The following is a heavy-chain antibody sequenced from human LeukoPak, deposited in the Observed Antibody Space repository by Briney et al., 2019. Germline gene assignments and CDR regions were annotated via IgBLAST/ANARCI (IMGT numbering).Heavy chain of an antibody. Sequence: GESLKISCKGSGYSFTSYWISWVRQMPGKGLEWMGRIDPSDSYTNYSPSFQGHVTISADKSISTAYLQWGSLKASDTAMYYCARYTTGDFDYWGQGTLVTVSS. D-gene: IGHD1-1*01. CDR2: IDPSDSYT. CDR1: GYSFTSYW. J-gene: IGHJ4*02. CDR3: ARYTTGDFDY. V-gene: IGHV5-10-1*01.